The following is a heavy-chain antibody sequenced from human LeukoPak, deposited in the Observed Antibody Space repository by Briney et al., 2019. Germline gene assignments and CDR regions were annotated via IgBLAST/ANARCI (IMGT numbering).Heavy chain of an antibody. CDR3: ARGYCSGGDCYEFDY. J-gene: IGHJ4*02. CDR2: LNPNSGGT. Sequence: ASVKVSCRASGYTFTGYYMHWVRQASGQGLEWMGWLNPNSGGTNYAQNFHGRVTMTRDTSISTAYIELSRLRSDDTAVYYCARGYCSGGDCYEFDYWGQGTLVTVSS. V-gene: IGHV1-2*02. CDR1: GYTFTGYY. D-gene: IGHD2-15*01.